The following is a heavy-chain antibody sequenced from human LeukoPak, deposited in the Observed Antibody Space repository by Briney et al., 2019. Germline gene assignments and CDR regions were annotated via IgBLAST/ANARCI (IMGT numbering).Heavy chain of an antibody. CDR1: GFTFSSYS. CDR3: ARGRITIFGVVTSYYFDY. D-gene: IGHD3-3*01. CDR2: ISSSSSYV. V-gene: IGHV3-21*01. Sequence: GGSLRLSCAASGFTFSSYSMNWVRQAPGKGLEWVSSISSSSSYVYYADSVKGRFTISRDNAKNSLYLQMYSLRAEDTAVYYCARGRITIFGVVTSYYFDYWGQGTLVTVSS. J-gene: IGHJ4*02.